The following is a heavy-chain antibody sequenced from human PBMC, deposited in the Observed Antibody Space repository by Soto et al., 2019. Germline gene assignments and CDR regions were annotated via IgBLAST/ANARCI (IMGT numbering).Heavy chain of an antibody. CDR1: GFTFSSYA. D-gene: IGHD6-13*01. CDR3: ARVTAAGGQYYYYYGMDV. CDR2: ISYDGSNK. V-gene: IGHV3-30-3*01. Sequence: SLRLSCAASGFTFSSYAMHWVRQAPGKGLEWVAVISYDGSNKYYADSVKGRFTISRDNSKNTLYLQMNSLRAEDTAVYYCARVTAAGGQYYYYYGMDVWGQGTTVTVSS. J-gene: IGHJ6*02.